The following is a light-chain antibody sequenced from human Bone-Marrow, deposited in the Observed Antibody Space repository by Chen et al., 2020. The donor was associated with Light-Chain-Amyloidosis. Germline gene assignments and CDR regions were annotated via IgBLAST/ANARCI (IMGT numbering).Light chain of an antibody. Sequence: QSVLTQPPSVSGAPGQKVTILCPGSSSNIGSGNDVHWYQQLPGTTPKILIYGNTNRLAGVPSRFSGSKSGTSASLVISGRQPDDEADYHCQTYANATHVFGTGTKVIVL. J-gene: IGLJ1*01. V-gene: IGLV1-40*01. CDR3: QTYANATHV. CDR1: SSNIGSGND. CDR2: GNT.